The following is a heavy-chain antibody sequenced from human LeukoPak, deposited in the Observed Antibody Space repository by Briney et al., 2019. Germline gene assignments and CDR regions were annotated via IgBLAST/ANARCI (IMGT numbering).Heavy chain of an antibody. CDR3: ARVHCGGDCTIYWYFDL. Sequence: RASVKVSCKASGGTFSSYAISWVRQAPGQGLEWMGGIIPIFGTANYAQKFQGRVTITADESTSTAYMELSSLRSEDTAVYYCARVHCGGDCTIYWYFDLWGRGTLVTVSS. CDR1: GGTFSSYA. J-gene: IGHJ2*01. CDR2: IIPIFGTA. V-gene: IGHV1-69*13. D-gene: IGHD2-21*01.